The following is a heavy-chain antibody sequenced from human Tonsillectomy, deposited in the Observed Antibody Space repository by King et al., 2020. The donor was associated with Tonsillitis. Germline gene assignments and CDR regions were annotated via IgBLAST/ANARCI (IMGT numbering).Heavy chain of an antibody. D-gene: IGHD3-10*01. V-gene: IGHV1-46*01. CDR2: INPSGGST. J-gene: IGHJ5*02. Sequence: QLVQSGAEVKKPGASVKVSCKASGYTFTSYYMHWVRQAPGQGLEWMGIINPSGGSTSYAQKFQGRVTMTRDTSTSTVYMELSSLRAEDTAVYYCARDAFWFGESPNWFDPWGQGTLVTVSS. CDR3: ARDAFWFGESPNWFDP. CDR1: GYTFTSYY.